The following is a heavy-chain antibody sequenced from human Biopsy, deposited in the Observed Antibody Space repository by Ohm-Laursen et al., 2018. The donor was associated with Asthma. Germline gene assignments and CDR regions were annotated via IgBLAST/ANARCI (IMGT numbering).Heavy chain of an antibody. Sequence: SVTLSRTCTVSTGSINDNYWNWIRQFQGKGLEWIGYVHSSGSNRFNPSLKSRVTASDDTSVDQVSLKLSSGSAADTAIYYCARATSTWSQSGPHFFDHWGPGTLFTVSS. CDR2: VHSSGSN. D-gene: IGHD6-13*01. V-gene: IGHV4-59*01. J-gene: IGHJ5*02. CDR3: ARATSTWSQSGPHFFDH. CDR1: TGSINDNY.